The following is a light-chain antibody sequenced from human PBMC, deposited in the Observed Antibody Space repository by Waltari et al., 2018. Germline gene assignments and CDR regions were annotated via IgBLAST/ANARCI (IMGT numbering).Light chain of an antibody. CDR1: SSDVGGYNY. J-gene: IGLJ3*02. V-gene: IGLV2-8*01. CDR2: GVS. CDR3: SSYGGSNNLV. Sequence: QSALTQPPSASGSPGQSVTISCTGTSSDVGGYNYVSWYQQHPGKAPKVVFSGVSKRPYGVPDRFSGSKSGNTASLTVSGVQDEDEADYYCSSYGGSNNLVFGGGTKLTVL.